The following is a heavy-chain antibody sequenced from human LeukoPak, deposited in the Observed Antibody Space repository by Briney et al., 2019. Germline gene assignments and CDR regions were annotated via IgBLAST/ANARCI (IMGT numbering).Heavy chain of an antibody. J-gene: IGHJ5*02. CDR2: INHSGST. D-gene: IGHD6-19*01. Sequence: PSGTLSLTCAVYGGSFSGYYWSWIRQPPGKGLEWIGEINHSGSTNYNPSLKSRVTISVDTSKNQFSLKLSSVTAADTAVYYCARRYSGWYPVPNNWFDPWGQGTLVTVSS. V-gene: IGHV4-34*01. CDR3: ARRYSGWYPVPNNWFDP. CDR1: GGSFSGYY.